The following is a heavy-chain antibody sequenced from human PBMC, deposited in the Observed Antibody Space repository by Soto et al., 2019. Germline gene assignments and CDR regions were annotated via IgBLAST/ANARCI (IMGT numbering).Heavy chain of an antibody. V-gene: IGHV4-38-2*01. J-gene: IGHJ5*02. CDR2: TSHSGST. CDR1: GYSISSGYY. D-gene: IGHD6-19*01. Sequence: SETVSLTRAVSGYSISSGYYRGWIRQPPGKGLEWIGSTSHSGSTYYIPSLKSRLTISVDTPKNQFSLTLSSVTAADTAVYYCARSPKSSGWSWGFDPCGQGTLVTVS. CDR3: ARSPKSSGWSWGFDP.